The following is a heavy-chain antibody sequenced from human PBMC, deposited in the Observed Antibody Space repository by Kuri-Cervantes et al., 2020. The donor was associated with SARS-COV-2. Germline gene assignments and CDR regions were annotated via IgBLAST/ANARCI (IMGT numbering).Heavy chain of an antibody. CDR1: GGSINSNY. Sequence: GSLRLSCTVSGGSINSNYWSWIRQPPGKGLEWIGYIYYSGSTNYNPSLKSRITISIDTLKNQFSLKVNSVTAADTAVYYCASRNDPGGGTSSGRWFDPWGQGTLVTVSS. CDR3: ASRNDPGGGTSSGRWFDP. V-gene: IGHV4-59*12. CDR2: IYYSGST. J-gene: IGHJ5*02. D-gene: IGHD2-2*01.